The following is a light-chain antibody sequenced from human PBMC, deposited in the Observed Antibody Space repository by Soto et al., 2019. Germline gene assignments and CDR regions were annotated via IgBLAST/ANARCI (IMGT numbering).Light chain of an antibody. Sequence: QSALTQPASVSGSPGQSITISCTGSSSDVGGYNYVSWHQQHPGKAPKLIIYEVSNRPSGVSNRFSGSKSGNTASLTISGLQAEDESYYYCSSYTSTISYVVFGGGTQLTVL. CDR3: SSYTSTISYVV. CDR2: EVS. CDR1: SSDVGGYNY. V-gene: IGLV2-14*01. J-gene: IGLJ2*01.